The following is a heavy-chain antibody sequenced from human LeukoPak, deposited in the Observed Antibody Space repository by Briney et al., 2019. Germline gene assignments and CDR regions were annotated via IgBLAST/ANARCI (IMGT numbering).Heavy chain of an antibody. V-gene: IGHV3-23*01. Sequence: GGSLRLSCAASGFTFSSYAMSWVRQAPGKGLGWVSAISGGGGSTYYADSVKGRFTISRDNSKNTLYLQMNSLRAEDTAVYYCAKIFQSSSWFDLDYWGQGTLVTVSS. D-gene: IGHD6-13*01. CDR3: AKIFQSSSWFDLDY. CDR2: ISGGGGST. J-gene: IGHJ4*02. CDR1: GFTFSSYA.